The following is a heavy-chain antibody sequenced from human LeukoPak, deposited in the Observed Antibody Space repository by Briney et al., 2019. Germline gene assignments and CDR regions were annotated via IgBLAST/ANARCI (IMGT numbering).Heavy chain of an antibody. V-gene: IGHV4-4*07. D-gene: IGHD6-13*01. CDR2: IYTSGST. Sequence: PSETLSLTCTVSGGSISSYYWSWIRQPAGKGLEWVGRIYTSGSTNYNPSLKSRVTMSVDTSKNQFSLKLSSVTAADTAVYYCARMSSSWYGGYFDYWGQGTLVTVSS. CDR1: GGSISSYY. CDR3: ARMSSSWYGGYFDY. J-gene: IGHJ4*02.